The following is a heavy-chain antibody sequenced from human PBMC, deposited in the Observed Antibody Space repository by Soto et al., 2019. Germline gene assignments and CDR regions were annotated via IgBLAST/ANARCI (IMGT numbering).Heavy chain of an antibody. CDR2: FIPIFVSA. Sequence: QLHLVQSGAEVNKAGSSLKVSCKASGGTVSSYAITWVRQPPGKGLEWMGVFIPIFVSAHYAPTFKGRITIAADESTITAYMELSALTSECTAIYYCARDVSSDTTGFRGYDLWGQGTQVTVSS. V-gene: IGHV1-69*01. J-gene: IGHJ4*02. CDR3: ARDVSSDTTGFRGYDL. CDR1: GGTVSSYA. D-gene: IGHD3-10*01.